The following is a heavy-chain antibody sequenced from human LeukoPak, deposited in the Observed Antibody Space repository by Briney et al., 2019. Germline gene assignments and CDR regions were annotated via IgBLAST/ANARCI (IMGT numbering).Heavy chain of an antibody. CDR2: IYYSGST. V-gene: IGHV4-39*01. CDR1: GGSISSSSYY. Sequence: SETLSLTCTVSGGSISSSSYYWGWIRQPPGKGLEWIGSIYYSGSTYYNPSLKSRVTISVDTSKNRFSLKLSSVTAADTAVYYCARRVHCGGDCYGDDAFDIWGQGTMVTVSS. CDR3: ARRVHCGGDCYGDDAFDI. D-gene: IGHD2-21*01. J-gene: IGHJ3*02.